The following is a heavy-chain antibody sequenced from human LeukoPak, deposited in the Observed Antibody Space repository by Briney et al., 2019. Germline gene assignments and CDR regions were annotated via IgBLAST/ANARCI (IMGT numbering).Heavy chain of an antibody. D-gene: IGHD3-9*01. CDR3: ARGLRYFDWLFYYYYMDV. Sequence: GASVKVSCKASGYTFTSYDINWVRQATGHGLEWMGWMNPNSGNTGYAQKFQGRVTITRNTSISTAYMELSSLRSEDTAVYYCARGLRYFDWLFYYYYMDVWGKGTTVTVSS. CDR2: MNPNSGNT. J-gene: IGHJ6*03. V-gene: IGHV1-8*03. CDR1: GYTFTSYD.